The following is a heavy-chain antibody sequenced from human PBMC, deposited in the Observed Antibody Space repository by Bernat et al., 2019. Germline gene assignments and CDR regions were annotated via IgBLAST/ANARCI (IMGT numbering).Heavy chain of an antibody. J-gene: IGHJ4*02. D-gene: IGHD6-13*01. CDR1: GGSISSSSYY. Sequence: QLQLQESGPGLVKPSETLSLTCTVSGGSISSSSYYWGWIRQPPGKGLEWIGSIYYSGSTYYNPSLKSRVTISVETSKNQFSQKLSYVTAADTAVYYCARLASWIRSSWYPDYWGQGTLVTVSS. V-gene: IGHV4-39*01. CDR2: IYYSGST. CDR3: ARLASWIRSSWYPDY.